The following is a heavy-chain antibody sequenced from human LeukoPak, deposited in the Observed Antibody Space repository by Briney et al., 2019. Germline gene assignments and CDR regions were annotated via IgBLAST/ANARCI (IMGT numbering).Heavy chain of an antibody. J-gene: IGHJ5*02. CDR2: IVPTFETA. Sequence: SVKVSCKTSGGALGSYSISWVRQAPGQGLEWMGGIVPTFETANYAQKFQDRFTITADESTDTVYMELISLTSEDTAVYYCARDRGHCDTARCYINWFDPWGQGTLVTVSP. CDR1: GGALGSYS. V-gene: IGHV1-69*01. CDR3: ARDRGHCDTARCYINWFDP. D-gene: IGHD5-18*01.